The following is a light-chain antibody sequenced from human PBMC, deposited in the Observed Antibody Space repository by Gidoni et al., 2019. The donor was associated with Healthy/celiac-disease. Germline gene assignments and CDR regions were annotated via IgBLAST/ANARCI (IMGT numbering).Light chain of an antibody. CDR1: QSVSSSY. V-gene: IGKV3-20*01. CDR3: QQYGSSLLT. CDR2: GAS. Sequence: EIVLTQSPGTLSLSPGDRATLSCRAGQSVSSSYLAWYQQKPGQAPRLLIYGASSRATVIPDRFSGSGSGTDFTLTISRLEPEDFAVYYCQQYGSSLLTFGRGTKVEIK. J-gene: IGKJ4*01.